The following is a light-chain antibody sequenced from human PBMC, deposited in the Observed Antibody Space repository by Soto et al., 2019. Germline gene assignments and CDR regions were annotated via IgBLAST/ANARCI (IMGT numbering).Light chain of an antibody. CDR1: QSVLHSSNNKNY. J-gene: IGKJ2*01. V-gene: IGKV4-1*01. CDR3: QQFYSPPYT. CDR2: WAS. Sequence: DIVMTQSPDSLAVSLGEKATINCKSSQSVLHSSNNKNYLAWYQQRPGQPPKLVTNWASTRESGVPDRFVGSGSGTDSSLTISSLQAEDVAVYYCQQFYSPPYTFGQGTKLEIK.